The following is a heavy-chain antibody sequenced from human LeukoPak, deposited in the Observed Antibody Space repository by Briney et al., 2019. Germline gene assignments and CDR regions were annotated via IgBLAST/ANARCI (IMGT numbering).Heavy chain of an antibody. CDR3: AREYYFDNSGYYRVGDY. CDR2: FNPNSGGT. CDR1: GYTFTAYY. V-gene: IGHV1-2*02. D-gene: IGHD3-22*01. Sequence: ASVKVSCKASGYTFTAYYIHWVRQAPGQGLEWMGWFNPNSGGTNYAQEFQGRVTMTRDTSISTAYMELSRLRSDDTAVYYCAREYYFDNSGYYRVGDYSGQGTLVTVSS. J-gene: IGHJ4*02.